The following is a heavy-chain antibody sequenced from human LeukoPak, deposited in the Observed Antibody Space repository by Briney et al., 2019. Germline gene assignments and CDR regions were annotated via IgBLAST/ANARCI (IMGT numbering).Heavy chain of an antibody. D-gene: IGHD3-3*01. J-gene: IGHJ4*02. CDR3: ARFKSGGFYYFDS. V-gene: IGHV4-61*01. CDR1: GGSLTSPTYY. Sequence: KPSETLSLTCTVSGGSLTSPTYYPWSWIRQPPGRGLELIGSLYSSGSAKFNPSLTSRVTMSLDTSQNQFSLKLSSVTAEDSAMYHCARFKSGGFYYFDSWGQGILVIVSS. CDR2: LYSSGSA.